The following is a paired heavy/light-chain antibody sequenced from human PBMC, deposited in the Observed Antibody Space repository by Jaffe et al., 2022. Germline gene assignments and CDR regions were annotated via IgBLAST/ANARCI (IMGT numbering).Light chain of an antibody. V-gene: IGLV2-14*03. CDR3: SSYTSSSTQVV. CDR2: DVS. J-gene: IGLJ2*01. Sequence: QSALTQPASVSGSPGQSITISCTGTSSDVGGYNYVSWYQQHPGKAPKLMIYDVSNRPSGVSNRFSGSKSGNTASLTISGLQAEDEADYYCSSYTSSSTQVVFGGGTKLTVL. CDR1: SSDVGGYNY.
Heavy chain of an antibody. D-gene: IGHD1-1*01. Sequence: QVQLVESGGGLVKPGGSLRLSCAASGFTFSDYYMSWIRQAPGKGLEWVSYISSSGSTIYYADSVKGRFTISRDNAKNSLYLQMNSLRAEDTAVYYCARAGSGTSFDYWGQGTLVTVSS. J-gene: IGHJ4*02. CDR2: ISSSGSTI. V-gene: IGHV3-11*01. CDR1: GFTFSDYY. CDR3: ARAGSGTSFDY.